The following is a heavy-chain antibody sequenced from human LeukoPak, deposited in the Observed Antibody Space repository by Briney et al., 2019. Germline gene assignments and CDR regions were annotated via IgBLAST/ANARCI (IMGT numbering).Heavy chain of an antibody. J-gene: IGHJ5*02. CDR3: ARDQYCSGGSCTDGGNWFDP. V-gene: IGHV4-30-2*01. D-gene: IGHD2-15*01. CDR2: IYHSGST. CDR1: GGSISSGGYS. Sequence: PSETLSLTCTVSGGSISSGGYSWSWIRQPPGKGLEWIGYIYHSGSTYYNPSLKSRVTISVDRSKNQFSLKLSSVTAADTAVYYCARDQYCSGGSCTDGGNWFDPWGQGTLVTVSS.